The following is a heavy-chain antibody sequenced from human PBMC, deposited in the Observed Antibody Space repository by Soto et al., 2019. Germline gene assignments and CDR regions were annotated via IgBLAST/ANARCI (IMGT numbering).Heavy chain of an antibody. J-gene: IGHJ4*02. CDR2: IRPIIGTP. V-gene: IGHV1-69*01. D-gene: IGHD3-3*02. CDR1: GNTLKSNV. Sequence: QVHLVQSGAEWKKPGSSVKAPCKAPGNTLKSNVFNWVGQAPGQGLRGMGGIRPIIGTPTYAQKFQGRVTISVDASTRTVYLELRSLRSDDTAIYYCARDLEFRDGNISHLDFWGQGTLVTVSS. CDR3: ARDLEFRDGNISHLDF.